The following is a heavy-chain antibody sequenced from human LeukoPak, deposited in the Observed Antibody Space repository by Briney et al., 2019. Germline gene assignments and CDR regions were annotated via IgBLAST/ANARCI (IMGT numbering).Heavy chain of an antibody. D-gene: IGHD3-22*01. CDR2: ISGSGVST. V-gene: IGHV3-23*01. CDR1: GFTFSSYA. J-gene: IGHJ4*02. CDR3: AKDLLGDFYDRSGYYPPYFDY. Sequence: GGSLRLSCAASGFTFSSYAMNWVRQAPGKGLEWVSAISGSGVSTYYADSVKGRFTIPRDNSKNTLYLQMHSLRAEDTAVYYCAKDLLGDFYDRSGYYPPYFDYWGQGTLVTVSS.